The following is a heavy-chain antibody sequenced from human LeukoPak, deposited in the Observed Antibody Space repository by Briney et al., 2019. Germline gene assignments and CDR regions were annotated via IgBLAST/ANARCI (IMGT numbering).Heavy chain of an antibody. D-gene: IGHD1-1*01. CDR2: ISNNGGSS. J-gene: IGHJ4*02. Sequence: GGSLRLSCSASGFTFSAYAMYWVRQTPGKGLEYVSGISNNGGSSFYADSVKGRFTISRDNSKNTLYLQMSSLRAEDTAVYYCVKITSVTGGDCWGQGTRLTVSS. CDR3: VKITSVTGGDC. V-gene: IGHV3-64D*09. CDR1: GFTFSAYA.